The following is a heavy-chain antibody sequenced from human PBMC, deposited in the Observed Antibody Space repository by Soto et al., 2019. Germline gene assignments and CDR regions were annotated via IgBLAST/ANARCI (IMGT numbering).Heavy chain of an antibody. J-gene: IGHJ5*02. CDR2: IIPIFGTA. D-gene: IGHD3-10*01. CDR1: GGTFSSYA. Sequence: QVQLVQPGAEVKKPGSSVKVSCKASGGTFSSYAISWVRQAPGQGLEWMGGIIPIFGTANYAQKFQGRVTITADESTSTAYMELSSLRSEDTAVYYCARVGRGYYGSGSPNWFDPWGQGTLVTVSS. CDR3: ARVGRGYYGSGSPNWFDP. V-gene: IGHV1-69*01.